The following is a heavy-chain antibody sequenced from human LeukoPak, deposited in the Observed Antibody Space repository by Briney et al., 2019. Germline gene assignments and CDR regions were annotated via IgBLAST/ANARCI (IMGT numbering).Heavy chain of an antibody. CDR1: GGSFSGYY. V-gene: IGHV4-34*01. CDR3: ARGLRYTRWLPPLIYGFDY. J-gene: IGHJ4*02. Sequence: SETLSLTCAVYGGSFSGYYWSWIRQPPGKGLEWIGEINHSGSTNYNPSLKSRVTISVDTSKNQFSLKLSSVTAADTAVYYCARGLRYTRWLPPLIYGFDYWGQGTLVTVSS. D-gene: IGHD3-9*01. CDR2: INHSGST.